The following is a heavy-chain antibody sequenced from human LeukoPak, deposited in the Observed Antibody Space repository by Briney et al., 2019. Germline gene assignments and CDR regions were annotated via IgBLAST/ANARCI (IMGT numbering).Heavy chain of an antibody. CDR1: GFTFSDYY. CDR2: ISSSGSTI. Sequence: GGSLRLSCAASGFTFSDYYMSWIRQAPGKGLEWVSYISSSGSTIYYADSVKGRFTISRDNAKNSLYLQMNSLRAEDTAVYYCACPPSIVDTAPVDYWGQGTLVTVSS. CDR3: ACPPSIVDTAPVDY. J-gene: IGHJ4*02. D-gene: IGHD5-18*01. V-gene: IGHV3-11*04.